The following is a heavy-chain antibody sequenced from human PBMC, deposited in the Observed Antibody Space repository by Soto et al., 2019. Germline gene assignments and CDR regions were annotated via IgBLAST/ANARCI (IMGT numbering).Heavy chain of an antibody. CDR2: INAGNGNT. D-gene: IGHD2-21*02. CDR1: GCTFTSYA. CDR3: ARSIVVVTALDY. J-gene: IGHJ4*02. Sequence: ASVKVSCKASGCTFTSYAMHWVRQAPGQRLEWMGWINAGNGNTKYSQKFQGRVTITRDTSASTAYMELSSLRSEDTAVYYCARSIVVVTALDYWGPGTLVTVSS. V-gene: IGHV1-3*01.